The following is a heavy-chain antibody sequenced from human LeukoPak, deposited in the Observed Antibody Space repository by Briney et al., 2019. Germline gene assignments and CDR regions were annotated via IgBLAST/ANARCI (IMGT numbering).Heavy chain of an antibody. CDR3: VSSSPRYCTGGTCYSSRGVDY. Sequence: KPSETLSLTCTVSGDSISTYYWLWLRRSPGRGLVWIAYIYYRGHTNYNPSLKSRVTISADTSRTQLSLILSSVTAADTAVYYCVSSSPRYCTGGTCYSSRGVDYWGQGALVTVSS. CDR1: GDSISTYY. CDR2: IYYRGHT. J-gene: IGHJ4*02. D-gene: IGHD2-15*01. V-gene: IGHV4-59*13.